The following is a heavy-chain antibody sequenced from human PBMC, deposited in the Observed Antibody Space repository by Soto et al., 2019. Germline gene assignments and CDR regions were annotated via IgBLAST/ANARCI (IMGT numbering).Heavy chain of an antibody. D-gene: IGHD4-4*01. Sequence: GGSLRLSCEASGLTFSSNAMSWVRQAPGKGLEWVSSISGNGGNTNYADSVKGRFTISRDNSKSTLYLQMNSLRAEDTAVYYCAKLINSDSDYWGQGTLVTVSS. CDR3: AKLINSDSDY. CDR1: GLTFSSNA. CDR2: ISGNGGNT. J-gene: IGHJ4*02. V-gene: IGHV3-23*01.